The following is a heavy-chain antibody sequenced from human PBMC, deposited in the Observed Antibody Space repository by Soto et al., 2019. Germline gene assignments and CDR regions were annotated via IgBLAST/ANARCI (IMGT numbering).Heavy chain of an antibody. D-gene: IGHD3-3*02. Sequence: SETLSLTCTVSGGSIGSFYWSWIRQSPGGTLEWIGYIYASRATTYNPSLESRITMSVDIPNNEFSLDLTSVTAADTAVYYCARSYSFDGSIYHYYFDFWGQGTLVTVSS. CDR3: ARSYSFDGSIYHYYFDF. CDR1: GGSIGSFY. J-gene: IGHJ4*02. CDR2: IYASRAT. V-gene: IGHV4-59*01.